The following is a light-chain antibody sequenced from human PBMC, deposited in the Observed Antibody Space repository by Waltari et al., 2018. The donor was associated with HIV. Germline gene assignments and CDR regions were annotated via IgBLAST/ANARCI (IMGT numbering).Light chain of an antibody. Sequence: SYKLTQPPSVSVSPGQTAMITCSGDALPTQYSYWFQQKPGQAPVVVLYKDSERPSGIPERFSGSSSGTAATLTISGVQAEDEADYYCQSADSSGTYVVFGGGTKLTVL. CDR3: QSADSSGTYVV. CDR2: KDS. CDR1: ALPTQY. V-gene: IGLV3-25*03. J-gene: IGLJ2*01.